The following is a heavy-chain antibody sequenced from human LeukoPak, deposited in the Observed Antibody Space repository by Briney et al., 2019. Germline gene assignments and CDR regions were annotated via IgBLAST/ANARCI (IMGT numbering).Heavy chain of an antibody. V-gene: IGHV3-74*01. Sequence: GGSLRLSCAASGFSFSTYWMHWVRQVPGTGLVWVSRTNTDGSITDYADSVKGRFTISRDNAKDTLNLQMNSLRPEDTAVYYCGRDLGGRGGAWGQGTLVTVSS. D-gene: IGHD1-26*01. CDR2: TNTDGSIT. CDR3: GRDLGGRGGA. J-gene: IGHJ5*02. CDR1: GFSFSTYW.